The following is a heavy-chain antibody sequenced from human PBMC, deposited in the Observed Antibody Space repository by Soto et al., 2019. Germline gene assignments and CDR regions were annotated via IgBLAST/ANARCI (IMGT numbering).Heavy chain of an antibody. J-gene: IGHJ3*02. V-gene: IGHV3-74*01. D-gene: IGHD2-8*01. CDR3: ARPKTMVYSAFDT. CDR2: INPDASDA. CDR1: GFTFSSHW. Sequence: EVQLVESGGGLVQPGGSLRLSCAASGFTFSSHWLHWVRQTPGEGLLSVARINPDASDADDADSLKGRCTSSRDNAKSTLYLDMNRLRAEDTGVYNCARPKTMVYSAFDTWGQGPMVNFSS.